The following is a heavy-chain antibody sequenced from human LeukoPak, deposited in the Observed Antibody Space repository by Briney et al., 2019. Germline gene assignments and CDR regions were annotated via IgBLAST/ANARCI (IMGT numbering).Heavy chain of an antibody. J-gene: IGHJ5*02. CDR2: IYSGGST. CDR1: GFTFSDYY. Sequence: PGGSLRLSCAASGFTFSDYYMSWVRQAPGKGLEWVSVIYSGGSTYYADSVKGRFTISRDNSKNTLYLQMNSLRAEDTAVYYCARVRNYGYCSSTSCYIWFDPWGQGTLVTVSS. V-gene: IGHV3-53*01. CDR3: ARVRNYGYCSSTSCYIWFDP. D-gene: IGHD2-2*03.